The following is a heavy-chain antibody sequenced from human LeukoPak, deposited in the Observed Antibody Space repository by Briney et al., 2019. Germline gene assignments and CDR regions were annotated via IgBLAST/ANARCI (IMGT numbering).Heavy chain of an antibody. CDR2: IRGSGGST. Sequence: PGGSLRLSCAASGFTFSSYAMSWLRQAPGKGLEWVSAIRGSGGSTYYADSVKGRFTIPRDNSKNTLYLQMNSLRAEDTAVYYCAKDRETVRGVIFDYWGQGTLVTVSS. CDR1: GFTFSSYA. V-gene: IGHV3-23*01. J-gene: IGHJ4*02. D-gene: IGHD3-10*01. CDR3: AKDRETVRGVIFDY.